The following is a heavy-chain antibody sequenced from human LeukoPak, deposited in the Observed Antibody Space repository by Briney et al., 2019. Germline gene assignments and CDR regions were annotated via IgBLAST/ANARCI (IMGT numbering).Heavy chain of an antibody. V-gene: IGHV3-23*01. D-gene: IGHD1-26*01. CDR1: GFTFSNAY. Sequence: GGSLRLSCAASGFTFSNAYMNWVRQAPGKGLEWVSAISGSGGSTYYADSVKGRFTISRDNSKNTLYLQVNSLRAEDTAVYYCAKGGKWDVTPFDYWGQGTLVTVSS. CDR3: AKGGKWDVTPFDY. CDR2: ISGSGGST. J-gene: IGHJ4*02.